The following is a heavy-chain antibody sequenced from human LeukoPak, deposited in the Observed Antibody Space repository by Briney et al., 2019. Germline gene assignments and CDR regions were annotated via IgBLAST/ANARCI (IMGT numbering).Heavy chain of an antibody. Sequence: VASVKVSCKASGYTFTGYYMHWVRQAPGQGLEWMGWINPDSGGTKYAQKFQGRVTMTRDTSISTAYMELSRLRSDDTAVYYCARGLWAAAGRDYYYYYYMDVWGKGTTVTVSS. V-gene: IGHV1-2*02. J-gene: IGHJ6*03. CDR1: GYTFTGYY. D-gene: IGHD6-13*01. CDR3: ARGLWAAAGRDYYYYYYMDV. CDR2: INPDSGGT.